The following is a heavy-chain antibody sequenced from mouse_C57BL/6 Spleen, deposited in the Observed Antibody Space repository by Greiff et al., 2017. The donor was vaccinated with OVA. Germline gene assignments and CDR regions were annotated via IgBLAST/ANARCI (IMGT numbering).Heavy chain of an antibody. V-gene: IGHV1-7*01. CDR3: AREETAQANWFAY. J-gene: IGHJ3*01. CDR1: GYTFTSYW. CDR2: INPSSGYT. D-gene: IGHD3-2*02. Sequence: QVQLQQSGAELAKPGASVKLSCKASGYTFTSYWMHWVKQRPGQGLEWIGYINPSSGYTKYNQKFKDKATLTADKSSSTAYMQLSSLTYEDSAVYYCAREETAQANWFAYWGQGTLVTVSA.